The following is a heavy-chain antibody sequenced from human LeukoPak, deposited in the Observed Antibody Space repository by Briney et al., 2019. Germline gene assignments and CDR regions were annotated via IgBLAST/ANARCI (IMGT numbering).Heavy chain of an antibody. CDR1: RFTFSSYW. J-gene: IGHJ4*02. CDR2: IKQDGSEK. CDR3: AKNRMTDGLF. D-gene: IGHD3-9*01. Sequence: PGGSLRLSCAASRFTFSSYWMSWVRQAPGKGLEWVANIKQDGSEKYYVDSVKGRFTISRDNAKNSLYLQMNSLRAEDTAVYYCAKNRMTDGLFWGQGTLVTVSS. V-gene: IGHV3-7*01.